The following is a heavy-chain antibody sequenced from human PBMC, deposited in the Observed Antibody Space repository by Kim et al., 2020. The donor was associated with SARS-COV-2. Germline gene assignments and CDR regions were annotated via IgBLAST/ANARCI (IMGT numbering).Heavy chain of an antibody. CDR1: GFTFSSYA. CDR3: AKLGEWLVLLDYFDY. J-gene: IGHJ4*02. Sequence: GGSLRLSCAASGFTFSSYAMSWVRQAPGKGLEWVSAISGSGGSTYYADSVKGRFTISRDNSKNTLYLQMNSLRAEDTAVYYCAKLGEWLVLLDYFDYWGQGTLVTVSS. V-gene: IGHV3-23*01. D-gene: IGHD6-19*01. CDR2: ISGSGGST.